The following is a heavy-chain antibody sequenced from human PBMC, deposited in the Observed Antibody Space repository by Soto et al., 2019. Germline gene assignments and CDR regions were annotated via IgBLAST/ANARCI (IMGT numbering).Heavy chain of an antibody. CDR2: IYHSGST. CDR1: GGSISSSNW. V-gene: IGHV4-4*02. CDR3: AAAGILGYYFDY. Sequence: SETLSLTCAVSGGSISSSNWWSWVRQPPGKGLEWIGEIYHSGSTNYNPSLKSRVTISVDKSKNQFSLKLSSVTAADTAVYYCAAAGILGYYFDYWGQGTLVTVS. D-gene: IGHD6-13*01. J-gene: IGHJ4*02.